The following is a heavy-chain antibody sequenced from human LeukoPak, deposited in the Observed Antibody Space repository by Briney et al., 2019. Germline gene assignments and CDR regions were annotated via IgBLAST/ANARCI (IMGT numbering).Heavy chain of an antibody. CDR1: GFTFRNYG. CDR2: ISYDGSYK. D-gene: IGHD5-18*01. V-gene: IGHV3-30*03. CDR3: ARGGYSTDAYYFDY. J-gene: IGHJ4*02. Sequence: GGSLRLSCAASGFTFRNYGMHWVRQAPGKGLEWVAVISYDGSYKYYADSVKGRFTISRDDSKYTLYLQVNSLRTEDTAVYYCARGGYSTDAYYFDYWGQGTLVTVSS.